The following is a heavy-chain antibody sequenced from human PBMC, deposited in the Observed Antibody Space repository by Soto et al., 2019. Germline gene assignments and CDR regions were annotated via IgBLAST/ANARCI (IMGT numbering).Heavy chain of an antibody. CDR2: IYYSGST. J-gene: IGHJ4*02. D-gene: IGHD5-12*01. CDR1: GGSISSYY. Sequence: SETLSLTCTVSGGSISSYYWSWIRQPPGKGLEWIGYIYYSGSTNYNPSLKSRVTISVDTSKNQFSLKLSSVTAADTAVYYCARGGAYSGYNNVAFDYWGQGTLVTVSS. V-gene: IGHV4-59*01. CDR3: ARGGAYSGYNNVAFDY.